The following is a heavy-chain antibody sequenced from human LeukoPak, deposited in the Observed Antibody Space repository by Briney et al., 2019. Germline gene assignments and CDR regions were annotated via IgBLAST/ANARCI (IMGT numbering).Heavy chain of an antibody. D-gene: IGHD5-18*01. CDR1: GGTFSSYA. Sequence: SVKVSCKASGGTFSSYAISWVRQAPGQGLEWMGGIIPIFGTANYAQKFQGRVTITADESTSTAYMELSSLRSEDTAVYYCARDSSKYTAMATRDYWGQGTLVTVSS. CDR3: ARDSSKYTAMATRDY. V-gene: IGHV1-69*01. J-gene: IGHJ4*02. CDR2: IIPIFGTA.